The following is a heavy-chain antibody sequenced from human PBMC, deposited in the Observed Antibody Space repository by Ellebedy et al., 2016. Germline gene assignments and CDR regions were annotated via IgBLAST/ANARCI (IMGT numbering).Heavy chain of an antibody. Sequence: SVKVSCXASGGTFSSYAISWVRQAPGQGLEWMGGIIPIFGTANYAQKFQGRVTITADESTSTAYMELSSLRSEDTAVYYCARDYYGSGSYHPWGQGTLVTVSS. CDR2: IIPIFGTA. CDR1: GGTFSSYA. J-gene: IGHJ5*02. CDR3: ARDYYGSGSYHP. D-gene: IGHD3-10*01. V-gene: IGHV1-69*13.